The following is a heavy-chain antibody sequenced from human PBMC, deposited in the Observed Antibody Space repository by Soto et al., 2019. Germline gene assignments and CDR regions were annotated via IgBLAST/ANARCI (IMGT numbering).Heavy chain of an antibody. CDR1: GGSISSYY. Sequence: PSETLSLTCPVSGGSISSYYWSWIRQPPGKGLEWIGYIYYSGSTNYNPSLKSRVTISVDTSKNQFSLKLSSVTAADTAVYYCARRDSSGYMFGVDYYYGMDVWGQGTTVTVSS. CDR2: IYYSGST. J-gene: IGHJ6*02. CDR3: ARRDSSGYMFGVDYYYGMDV. V-gene: IGHV4-59*01. D-gene: IGHD3-22*01.